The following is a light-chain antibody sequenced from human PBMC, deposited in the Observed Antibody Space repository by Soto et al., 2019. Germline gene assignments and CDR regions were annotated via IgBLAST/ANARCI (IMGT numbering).Light chain of an antibody. J-gene: IGKJ2*01. CDR3: QQYDSSPYN. CDR2: GAS. Sequence: DIVLTQSPGTLSLSPGERATLSCRASQSVSSNYLAWYQQKPGQAPRLLIYGASTRATGVPDRFSGSGSGTDFTLTISRLEPEDFAVYYCQQYDSSPYNFGQGTKLEIK. V-gene: IGKV3-20*01. CDR1: QSVSSNY.